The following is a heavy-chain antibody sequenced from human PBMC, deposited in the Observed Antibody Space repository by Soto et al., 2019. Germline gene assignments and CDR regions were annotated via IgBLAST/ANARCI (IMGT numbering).Heavy chain of an antibody. J-gene: IGHJ6*02. V-gene: IGHV4-31*03. CDR2: IYYSGIS. CDR3: ARNGYTYGMDV. Sequence: SETLSLTCTVSGGSTSSGGFYWSWIRQHPGKGLEWIGYIYYSGISYYNPSLKSRVSISLDTSRNQFSMTLNSVTAADTAVYYCARNGYTYGMDVWGQGATVTVS. D-gene: IGHD5-18*01. CDR1: GGSTSSGGFY.